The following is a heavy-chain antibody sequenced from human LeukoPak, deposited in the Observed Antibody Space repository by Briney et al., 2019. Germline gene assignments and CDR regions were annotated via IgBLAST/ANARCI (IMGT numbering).Heavy chain of an antibody. J-gene: IGHJ6*04. CDR1: GFAIGTAR. D-gene: IGHD3-3*02. CDR2: IKSEGEGATT. V-gene: IGHV3-15*01. CDR3: IAHFPYFYGFDV. Sequence: GGSLRLSCVRSGFAIGTARMSWVRQAPGKGLEWLGHIKSEGEGATTDYAAPAKGRFAISRDDSKNMIYLQMSSLKIDDTAIYYCIAHFPYFYGFDVWGKGTTVTVSS.